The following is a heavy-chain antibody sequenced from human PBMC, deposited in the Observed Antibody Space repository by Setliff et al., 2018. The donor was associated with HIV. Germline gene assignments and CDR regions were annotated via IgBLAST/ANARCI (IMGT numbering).Heavy chain of an antibody. CDR1: GYTFSSYS. Sequence: ASVKVSCKASGYTFSSYSISWVRQAPGQGLEWMGWISGYNGHTNYAQKFQGRVIMTTDTSTSTAYMELRSLRSDDTAVYYCAREHFGSGSYVRSFDIWGQGTLVTVSS. V-gene: IGHV1-18*01. CDR3: AREHFGSGSYVRSFDI. J-gene: IGHJ3*02. CDR2: ISGYNGHT. D-gene: IGHD3-10*01.